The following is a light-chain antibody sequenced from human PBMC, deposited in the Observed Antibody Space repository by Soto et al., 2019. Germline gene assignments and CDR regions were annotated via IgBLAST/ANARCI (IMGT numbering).Light chain of an antibody. V-gene: IGLV2-14*03. J-gene: IGLJ2*01. CDR1: SSDIGTYNH. CDR3: SSYTSASTSVV. Sequence: QSALTQPASVSGSPGQSITISCTGTSSDIGTYNHVSWYQKHPGKAPILIIYDVTDRPSGVSNRFSGSKSGNTASLTISGLQAEDEAEYYCSSYTSASTSVVFGGGTKLPVL. CDR2: DVT.